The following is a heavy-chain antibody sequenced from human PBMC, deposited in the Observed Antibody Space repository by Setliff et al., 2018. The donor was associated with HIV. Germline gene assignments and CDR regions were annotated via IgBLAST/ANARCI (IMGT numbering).Heavy chain of an antibody. CDR3: ARRIDDSGSFPDKNWFDT. CDR1: SDSISSYS. V-gene: IGHV4-4*09. CDR2: IFSSGST. Sequence: PSETLSLTCTVSSDSISSYSWNWIRQSPGGGLEWIGFIFSSGSTKYNPSLQSRVTMSIDTSKTQFSLRLTSVTAADTAVYYCARRIDDSGSFPDKNWFDTWGQGSLVTVSS. D-gene: IGHD3-10*01. J-gene: IGHJ5*02.